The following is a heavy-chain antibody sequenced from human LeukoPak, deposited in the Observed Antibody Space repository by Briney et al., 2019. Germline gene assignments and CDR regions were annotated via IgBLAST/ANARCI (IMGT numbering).Heavy chain of an antibody. V-gene: IGHV1-2*02. J-gene: IGHJ5*02. Sequence: ASVKVSCKTSGYTFTGYYIHWVRQAPGQGLEWMEWINPNSGGTNYAQNFQGRVTMTRDTYINTAYMELGRVRYDDTAVYYCARSPGLDTAVVNRPWGQGTLITVSS. D-gene: IGHD5-18*01. CDR3: ARSPGLDTAVVNRP. CDR2: INPNSGGT. CDR1: GYTFTGYY.